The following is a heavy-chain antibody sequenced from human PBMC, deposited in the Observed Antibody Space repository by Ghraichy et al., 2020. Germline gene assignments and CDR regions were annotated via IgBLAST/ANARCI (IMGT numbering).Heavy chain of an antibody. CDR1: GFTFSNYA. V-gene: IGHV3-23*01. CDR2: LSSSGGTT. J-gene: IGHJ4*02. CDR3: ASPGDSSAYYLKFDY. Sequence: GGSLRLSCAASGFTFSNYAMSWVRQAPGKGLEWISTLSSSGGTTYYADSVKGRFTISRDNSRNTLYLQMNSLRADDTAVYYCASPGDSSAYYLKFDYWGQGALVTVSS. D-gene: IGHD6-19*01.